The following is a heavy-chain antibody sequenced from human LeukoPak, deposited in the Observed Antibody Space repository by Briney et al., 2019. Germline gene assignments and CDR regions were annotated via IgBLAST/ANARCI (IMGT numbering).Heavy chain of an antibody. D-gene: IGHD3-22*01. CDR1: RFTFNSYA. V-gene: IGHV3-30*18. CDR3: AKDLNTYRYDSRDLQH. J-gene: IGHJ1*01. CDR2: ISYDGSNK. Sequence: GGSLRFSCAASRFTFNSYAMSWVRQGPGKGLEWVAVISYDGSNKWYADSVKGRFTISRDNSKNTLYLQMNSLRPEDTAVYFCAKDLNTYRYDSRDLQHWGQGILVTVSS.